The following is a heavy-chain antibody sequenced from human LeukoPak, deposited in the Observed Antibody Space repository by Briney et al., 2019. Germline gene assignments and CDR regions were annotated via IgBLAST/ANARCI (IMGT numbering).Heavy chain of an antibody. CDR1: GYTFPSYG. CDR3: ARGFGSGLRRWEN. Sequence: GASETVSYMASGYTFPSYGIRWVRPAPGKGLAWMEWSSTNNSSTNNAQKSQGRVTMTTDTSTSTAYLELRSLISDDTAVYYCARGFGSGLRRWENGGQGTLITV. D-gene: IGHD3-22*01. J-gene: IGHJ4*02. CDR2: SSTNNSST. V-gene: IGHV1-18*01.